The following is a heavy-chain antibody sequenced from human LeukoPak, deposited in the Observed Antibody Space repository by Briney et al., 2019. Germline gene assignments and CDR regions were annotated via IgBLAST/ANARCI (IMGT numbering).Heavy chain of an antibody. CDR2: FDPEDGET. Sequence: GASVKVSCKVSGYTLTELSMHWVRQAPGKGLEWMGGFDPEDGETIYAQKFQGRVTMTEDTSTDTAYMELSSLRSEDTAVYYCATGATTVTTFDYWGQGTLVTVSS. CDR3: ATGATTVTTFDY. V-gene: IGHV1-24*01. J-gene: IGHJ4*02. CDR1: GYTLTELS. D-gene: IGHD4-17*01.